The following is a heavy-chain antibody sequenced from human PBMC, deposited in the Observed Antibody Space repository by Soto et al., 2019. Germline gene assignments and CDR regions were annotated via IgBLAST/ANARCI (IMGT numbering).Heavy chain of an antibody. J-gene: IGHJ3*01. V-gene: IGHV1-2*02. CDR3: ARDLGYGGNSGAFDV. CDR1: GYTLTNYY. Sequence: QVQLVQSGAEVKKPGASVKVSCEASGYTLTNYYIHWVRQARGQGLEWMGWINPNRGGTNFAQKFQGRVSMTRDTSITTAYMELNRLTSDDTAVYYCARDLGYGGNSGAFDVWGQGTMITVSS. CDR2: INPNRGGT. D-gene: IGHD4-17*01.